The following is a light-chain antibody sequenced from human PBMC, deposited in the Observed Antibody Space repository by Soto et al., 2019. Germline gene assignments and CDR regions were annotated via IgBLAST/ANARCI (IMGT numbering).Light chain of an antibody. CDR2: NNN. J-gene: IGLJ3*02. Sequence: QSALTQPPSASGTPGQGVTISCSGSDSNIGSNAVIWYQQLPGTAPRLLIYNNNQRPSGVPDRFSGSKSGTSASLAISGLQSEDEADYYCAAWDDTLNGVFGGGTKLTVL. CDR1: DSNIGSNA. V-gene: IGLV1-44*01. CDR3: AAWDDTLNGV.